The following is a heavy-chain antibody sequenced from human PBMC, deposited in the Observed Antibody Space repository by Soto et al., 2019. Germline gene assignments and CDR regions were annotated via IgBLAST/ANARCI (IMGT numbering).Heavy chain of an antibody. CDR3: ARTLYSGYAY. V-gene: IGHV4-59*01. D-gene: IGHD5-12*01. Sequence: QVQLQESGPGLVMPSETLSLTCTVSGGSLNSFYWSWIRQPPGKGLEWIGHILNSGSTNYNATLKSRVTISIDTSKNQFYMNLRSVTAADTATYFCARTLYSGYAYWGQGSLVTVSS. J-gene: IGHJ4*02. CDR2: ILNSGST. CDR1: GGSLNSFY.